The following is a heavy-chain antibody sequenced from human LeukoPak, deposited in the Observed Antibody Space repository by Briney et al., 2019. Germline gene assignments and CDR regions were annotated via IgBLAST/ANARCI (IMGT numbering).Heavy chain of an antibody. J-gene: IGHJ6*03. CDR1: GGSIGSGGYY. Sequence: SETLSLTCTVSGGSIGSGGYYWSWIRQHPGKGLEWIGYIYYSGSTYYNPSLKSRVTISVDTSKNQFSLKLSSVTAADTAVYYCARVCEGIAARGTYYYYMDVWGKGTTVTVSS. CDR3: ARVCEGIAARGTYYYYMDV. CDR2: IYYSGST. V-gene: IGHV4-31*03. D-gene: IGHD6-6*01.